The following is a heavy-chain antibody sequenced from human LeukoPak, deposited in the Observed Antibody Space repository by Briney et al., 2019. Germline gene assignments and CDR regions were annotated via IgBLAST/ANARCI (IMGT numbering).Heavy chain of an antibody. Sequence: PGGSLRLSCAASGFTFSDYYMSWIRQAPGKGLEWVSYISSSGSTIYYADSVKGRFTISRDNAKNSLYLQMNSPRAEDTAVYYCARDHRPLPPRSHSSSWDYTDYWGQGTLVTVSS. D-gene: IGHD6-13*01. CDR3: ARDHRPLPPRSHSSSWDYTDY. J-gene: IGHJ4*02. CDR1: GFTFSDYY. V-gene: IGHV3-11*04. CDR2: ISSSGSTI.